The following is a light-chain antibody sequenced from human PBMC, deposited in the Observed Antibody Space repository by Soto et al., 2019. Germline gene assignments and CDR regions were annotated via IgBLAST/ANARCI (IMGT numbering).Light chain of an antibody. V-gene: IGKV3-20*01. J-gene: IGKJ1*01. CDR3: LQYGSSVWT. Sequence: EIGLTQSPGTLSLSPGERATLSCRASQRLSSNYLAWFQQKPGQAPRLLIYGASSRATGIPDRFSGSGSGTDFTLTIPRLEPEDFAVYYCLQYGSSVWTFGQGTKVEIK. CDR1: QRLSSNY. CDR2: GAS.